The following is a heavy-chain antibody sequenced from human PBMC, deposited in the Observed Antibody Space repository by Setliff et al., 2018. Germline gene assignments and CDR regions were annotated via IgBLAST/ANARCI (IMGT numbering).Heavy chain of an antibody. CDR2: INGDATIT. V-gene: IGHV3-74*01. D-gene: IGHD3-3*01. CDR1: GFTFSKYW. Sequence: GGSLRLSCGAFGFTFSKYWMYWVRQAPGKGLVWLSRINGDATITNYADSVKGRFTISRDNGRSTLYLQMNSLRVEDTAMYYCARSGNVYYDFWTGQGGPWGQGTRVTVSS. J-gene: IGHJ5*02. CDR3: ARSGNVYYDFWTGQGGP.